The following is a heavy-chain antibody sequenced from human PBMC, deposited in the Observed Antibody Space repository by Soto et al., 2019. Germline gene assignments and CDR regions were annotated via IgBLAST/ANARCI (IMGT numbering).Heavy chain of an antibody. J-gene: IGHJ6*04. CDR2: IQSGGTT. CDR3: ARHDVLCDGGRCFGIPLYV. V-gene: IGHV3-66*04. Sequence: GGSLRLSCAASGFTVSSKYMTWVRQAPGKGLEWVSLIQSGGTTYYADSVKGRFTISRDTSENTLHLQMDSLRVEDTAVYYCARHDVLCDGGRCFGIPLYVWGKGTTVTVSS. D-gene: IGHD2-15*01. CDR1: GFTVSSKY.